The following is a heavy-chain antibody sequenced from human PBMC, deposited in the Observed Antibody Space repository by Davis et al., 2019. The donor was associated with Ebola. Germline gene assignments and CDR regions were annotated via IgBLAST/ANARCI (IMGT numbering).Heavy chain of an antibody. V-gene: IGHV3-7*01. CDR3: ARDNGYSSGWYVGD. CDR1: GFTFSSYW. Sequence: GESLKISCAASGFTFSSYWMSWVRHAPRKGLERVANIKQDGSEKSYVDSVKGRFTISRDNAKNSLYLQMNSLRAEDTAVYYCARDNGYSSGWYVGDWGQGTLVTVSS. J-gene: IGHJ4*02. CDR2: IKQDGSEK. D-gene: IGHD6-19*01.